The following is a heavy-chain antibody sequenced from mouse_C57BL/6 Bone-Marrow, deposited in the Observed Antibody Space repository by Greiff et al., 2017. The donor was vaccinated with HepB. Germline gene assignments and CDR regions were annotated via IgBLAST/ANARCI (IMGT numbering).Heavy chain of an antibody. J-gene: IGHJ4*01. CDR2: INPNNGGT. CDR1: GYTFTDYY. Sequence: EVKLQQSGPELVKPGASVKISCKASGYTFTDYYMNWVKQSHGKSLEWIGDINPNNGGTSYNQKFKGKATLTVDKSSSTAYMELRSLTSEDSAVYYCARSCPLYYYAMDYWGQGTSVTVSS. V-gene: IGHV1-26*01. CDR3: ARSCPLYYYAMDY.